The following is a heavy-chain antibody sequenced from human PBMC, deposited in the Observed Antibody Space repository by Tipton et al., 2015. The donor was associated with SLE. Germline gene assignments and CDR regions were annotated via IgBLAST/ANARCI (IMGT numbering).Heavy chain of an antibody. D-gene: IGHD1-26*01. CDR3: ARTAPRGTYRGCFDS. V-gene: IGHV4-38-2*01. J-gene: IGHJ5*01. CDR2: VFHSGST. CDR1: DFSIGTSCH. Sequence: TLSLTCPVSDFSIGTSCHLFFVLQPPREGLAWVGSVFHSGSTYYSPSLTSRFTISVDTSKNQFSLRLTSVTAADTAVYSCARTAPRGTYRGCFDSLGKGTLVTVSS.